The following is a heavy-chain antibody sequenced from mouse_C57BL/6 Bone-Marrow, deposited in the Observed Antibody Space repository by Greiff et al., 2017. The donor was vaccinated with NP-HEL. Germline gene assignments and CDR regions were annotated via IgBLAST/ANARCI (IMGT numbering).Heavy chain of an antibody. J-gene: IGHJ2*01. D-gene: IGHD2-4*01. Sequence: QVQLKESGPELVKPGASVKISCKASGYSFTSYYIHWVKQRPGQGLEWIGWIYPGSGNTKYNEKFKGKATLTADTSSSTAYMQLSSLTSEDSAVYYCARGDDYYYFDYWGQGTTLTVSS. CDR1: GYSFTSYY. V-gene: IGHV1-66*01. CDR2: IYPGSGNT. CDR3: ARGDDYYYFDY.